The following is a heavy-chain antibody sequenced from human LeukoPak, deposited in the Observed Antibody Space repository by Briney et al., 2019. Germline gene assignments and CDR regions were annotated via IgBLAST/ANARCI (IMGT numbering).Heavy chain of an antibody. J-gene: IGHJ4*02. D-gene: IGHD6-19*01. CDR2: IYYSGST. V-gene: IGHV4-59*01. Sequence: SETLSLTCAVYGGSFSGYCWSWIRQPPGKGLEWIGYIYYSGSTNYNPSLKSRVTISVDTSKNQFSLKLSSVTAADTAVYYCASMYSSMLPKYYFDYWGQGTLVTVSS. CDR3: ASMYSSMLPKYYFDY. CDR1: GGSFSGYC.